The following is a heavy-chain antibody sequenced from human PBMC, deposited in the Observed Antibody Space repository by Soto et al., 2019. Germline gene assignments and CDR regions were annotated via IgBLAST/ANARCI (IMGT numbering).Heavy chain of an antibody. CDR3: AKDRMGAGVRGYFDY. V-gene: IGHV3-30*18. D-gene: IGHD3-10*01. Sequence: QVQLVESGGGVVQPGRSLRLSCAGSGFTFSAYGMDWVRQAPGKGLEWVAVISYDGSNKYYADSVKGRFTISRDNSKNTLYLPMNSLRAEDTAVYYCAKDRMGAGVRGYFDYWGQGTLVTVSS. J-gene: IGHJ4*02. CDR2: ISYDGSNK. CDR1: GFTFSAYG.